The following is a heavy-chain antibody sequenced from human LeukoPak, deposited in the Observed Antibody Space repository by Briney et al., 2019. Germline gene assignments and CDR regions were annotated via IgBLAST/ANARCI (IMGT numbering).Heavy chain of an antibody. D-gene: IGHD3-22*01. Sequence: GESLKISCQGSGYSFTSYWIGGVRQMPGKGLEWMGIIYPGDSDTRYSPSFQGQVTISADKSISTAYLQWSSLKASDTAMYYCARHYDSSGYQNWLDPWGQGTLVTVSS. J-gene: IGHJ5*02. CDR3: ARHYDSSGYQNWLDP. V-gene: IGHV5-51*01. CDR1: GYSFTSYW. CDR2: IYPGDSDT.